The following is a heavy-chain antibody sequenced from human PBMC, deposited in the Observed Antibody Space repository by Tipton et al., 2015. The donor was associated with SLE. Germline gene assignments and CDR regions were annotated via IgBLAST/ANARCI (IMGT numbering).Heavy chain of an antibody. D-gene: IGHD3-16*01. Sequence: SLRLSCEASGFIFTNAWMNWVRQAPGMGLEWVGRIRCETDGGTTDYAAAVKGRFSISRDDSETTLYLQMDSLKTEDTAVYYCSTDFHSGGVDYWGQGTLVTVSS. CDR1: GFIFTNAW. CDR2: IRCETDGGTT. J-gene: IGHJ4*02. V-gene: IGHV3-15*01. CDR3: STDFHSGGVDY.